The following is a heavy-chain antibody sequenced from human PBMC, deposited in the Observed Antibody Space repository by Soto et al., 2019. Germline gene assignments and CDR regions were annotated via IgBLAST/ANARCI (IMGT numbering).Heavy chain of an antibody. CDR3: AKGGEMATIPDFDY. CDR1: GFTFDDYA. J-gene: IGHJ4*02. CDR2: ISWNSGSI. Sequence: EVQLVESGGGLVQPGRSLRLSCAASGFTFDDYAMHWVRQAPGKGLEWVSGISWNSGSIGYADSVKGRFTISRDNAKNSLYLQMNSLRAEDTALYYCAKGGEMATIPDFDYWGQGTLVTVSS. D-gene: IGHD5-12*01. V-gene: IGHV3-9*01.